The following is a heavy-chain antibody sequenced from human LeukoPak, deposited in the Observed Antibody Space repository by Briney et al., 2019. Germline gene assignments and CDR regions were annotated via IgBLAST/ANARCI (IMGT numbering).Heavy chain of an antibody. Sequence: GGSLGHSRAGSGFTISSNYMSWVRQAPGKGLEWVSILYSGGNTDYADPVKGRFTISRANSKNTVYLQMNSLRAEDTAVYSCAKYTSGTSLRGLDQWGGGT. V-gene: IGHV3-53*01. J-gene: IGHJ4*03. CDR2: LYSGGNT. CDR1: GFTISSNY. D-gene: IGHD3-10*01. CDR3: AKYTSGTSLRGLDQ.